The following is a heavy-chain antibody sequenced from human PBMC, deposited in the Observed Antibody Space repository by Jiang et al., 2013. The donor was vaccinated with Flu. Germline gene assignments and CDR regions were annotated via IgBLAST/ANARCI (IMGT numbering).Heavy chain of an antibody. J-gene: IGHJ3*01. CDR2: YN. V-gene: IGHV6-1*01. CDR3: ARGYLATGFDL. D-gene: IGHD1-14*01. Sequence: YNEYAVALKSRISINPDTSKNQFSLQLNSVTPEDTAVYYCARGYLATGFDLWGRGTMVTVSS.